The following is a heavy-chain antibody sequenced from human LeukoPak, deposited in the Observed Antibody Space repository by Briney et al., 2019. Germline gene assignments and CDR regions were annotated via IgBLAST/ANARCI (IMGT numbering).Heavy chain of an antibody. Sequence: AETLSLICTVSGASISSYYWIWIRQPPGEGLEWFGYIYYTGSTNYNPSLKSRVTISVDTSKNQFSLKLSSVTAAGTAVYYCARGYYDFPYWGQGTLVTVSS. CDR1: GASISSYY. D-gene: IGHD3-3*01. CDR3: ARGYYDFPY. J-gene: IGHJ4*02. V-gene: IGHV4-59*01. CDR2: IYYTGST.